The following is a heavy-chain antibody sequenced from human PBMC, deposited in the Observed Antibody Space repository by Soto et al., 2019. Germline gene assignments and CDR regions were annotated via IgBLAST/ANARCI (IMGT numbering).Heavy chain of an antibody. CDR1: GFNFTNHV. CDR3: AKTVGATKLEDY. D-gene: IGHD1-26*01. J-gene: IGHJ4*02. CDR2: ISNGDDVG. Sequence: EVQLLESGGGLVQPRRSLRLSCSASGFNFTNHVINWVRQAPGKSLEWVSSISNGDDVGFYADSVRGRFIVSSDTSTNTLYLQMTNLRVEDTAVYYCAKTVGATKLEDYWGQGTLVTVSS. V-gene: IGHV3-23*01.